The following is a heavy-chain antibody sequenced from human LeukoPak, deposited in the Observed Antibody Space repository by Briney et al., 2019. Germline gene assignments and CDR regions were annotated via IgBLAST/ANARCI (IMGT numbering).Heavy chain of an antibody. D-gene: IGHD6-13*01. CDR1: GYSISSGYY. Sequence: SETLSLTCTVSGYSISSGYYWGWIRQPPGKGLEWIGSIYHSGSTYYNPSLKSRVTISVDTSKNQFSLKLSSVTAADTAVYYCARDGPIAAAGNWFDPWGQGTLVNVSS. CDR2: IYHSGST. CDR3: ARDGPIAAAGNWFDP. J-gene: IGHJ5*02. V-gene: IGHV4-38-2*02.